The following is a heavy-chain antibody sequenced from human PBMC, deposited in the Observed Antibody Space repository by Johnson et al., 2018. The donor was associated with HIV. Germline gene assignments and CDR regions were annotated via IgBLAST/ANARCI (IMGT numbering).Heavy chain of an antibody. V-gene: IGHV3-48*04. CDR3: ASADAFDI. CDR2: ISSSGSTI. J-gene: IGHJ3*02. Sequence: VQLVESGGGVVQPGRSLRLSCAASGFTFSSYAMHWVRQAPGKGLDWVSAISSSGSTIYYADSVKGRFTISRDNAKNSLYLQMNSLRAEDTAVYYCASADAFDIWGQGTMVTVSS. D-gene: IGHD6-25*01. CDR1: GFTFSSYA.